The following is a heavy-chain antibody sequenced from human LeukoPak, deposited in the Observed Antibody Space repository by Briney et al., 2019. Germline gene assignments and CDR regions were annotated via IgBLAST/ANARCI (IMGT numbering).Heavy chain of an antibody. CDR3: ARGRGMIFGVVIPI. D-gene: IGHD3-3*01. Sequence: PGRSLRLSCAASAFTFSSYGMHWVRQAPGKGPEWLAFLSYDGSTKYYSDSVKGRFTISRDNSKNTLYLQMNSLRAEDTAIYYCARGRGMIFGVVIPIWGQGIMVTVSS. V-gene: IGHV3-30-3*01. CDR2: LSYDGSTK. J-gene: IGHJ3*02. CDR1: AFTFSSYG.